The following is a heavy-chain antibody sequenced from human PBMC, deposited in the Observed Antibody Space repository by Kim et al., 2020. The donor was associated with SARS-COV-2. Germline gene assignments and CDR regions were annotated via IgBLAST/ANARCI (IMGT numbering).Heavy chain of an antibody. Sequence: YAEKFQGRVTITADESTSTAYMGLSSLRSEDPAVYYCARVGGGAAAGNDYWGQGTLVTVSS. J-gene: IGHJ4*02. D-gene: IGHD6-13*01. V-gene: IGHV1-69*01. CDR3: ARVGGGAAAGNDY.